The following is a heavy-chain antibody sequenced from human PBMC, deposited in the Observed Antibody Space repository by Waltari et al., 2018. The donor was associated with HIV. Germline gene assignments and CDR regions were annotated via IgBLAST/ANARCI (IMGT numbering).Heavy chain of an antibody. Sequence: QVQLVQSGAEVKKPGASVKVSCKASGYTFTGYYMHWLRQAPGQGLEWMGWINPDSGGRNYAEEVQGRVTMTRDTYISTAYVELSRLRSDDTAVYYCARPFTVKYLDYWGQGTLVTVSS. CDR1: GYTFTGYY. CDR3: ARPFTVKYLDY. CDR2: INPDSGGR. D-gene: IGHD4-17*01. J-gene: IGHJ4*02. V-gene: IGHV1-2*02.